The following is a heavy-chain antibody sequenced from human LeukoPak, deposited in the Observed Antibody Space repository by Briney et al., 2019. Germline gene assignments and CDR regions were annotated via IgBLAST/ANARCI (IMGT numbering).Heavy chain of an antibody. J-gene: IGHJ4*02. CDR2: IYSGGST. D-gene: IGHD3-10*01. Sequence: GGSLRLSCAASGFTVSSNYMSWVRQAPGKGLEWVSVIYSGGSTYYADSVKGRFTISRDNSKNALYLQMNSLRAEDTAVYYCARSDYYGSGNDGYYFDYWGQGTLVTVSS. CDR3: ARSDYYGSGNDGYYFDY. CDR1: GFTVSSNY. V-gene: IGHV3-66*01.